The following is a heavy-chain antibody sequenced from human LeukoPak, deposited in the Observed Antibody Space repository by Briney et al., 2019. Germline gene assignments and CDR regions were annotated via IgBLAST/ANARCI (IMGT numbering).Heavy chain of an antibody. CDR1: GGSISSSSYY. CDR3: ARVNPTSIAANFDY. V-gene: IGHV4-39*07. D-gene: IGHD6-6*01. Sequence: PSETLSLTCTVSGGSISSSSYYWGWIRQPPGKGLEWTGSIYYSGSTYYNPSLKSRVTISVDTSKNQFSLKLSSVTAADTAVYYCARVNPTSIAANFDYWGQGTLVTVSS. J-gene: IGHJ4*02. CDR2: IYYSGST.